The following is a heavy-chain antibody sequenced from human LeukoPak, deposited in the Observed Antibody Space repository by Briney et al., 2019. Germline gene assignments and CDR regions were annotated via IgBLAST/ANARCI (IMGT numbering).Heavy chain of an antibody. CDR3: ARDIGMGTAMVLGFDY. Sequence: SVKVSCKASGGTFSSYAISWVRQAPGQGLEWMGRIIPILGIANYAQKFRGRVTITADKSTSTAYMELSSLRSEDTAVYYCARDIGMGTAMVLGFDYWGQGTLVTVSS. D-gene: IGHD5-18*01. V-gene: IGHV1-69*04. CDR1: GGTFSSYA. J-gene: IGHJ4*02. CDR2: IIPILGIA.